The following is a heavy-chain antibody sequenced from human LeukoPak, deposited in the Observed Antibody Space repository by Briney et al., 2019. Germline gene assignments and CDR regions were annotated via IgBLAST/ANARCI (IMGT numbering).Heavy chain of an antibody. V-gene: IGHV3-7*01. D-gene: IGHD1-7*01. CDR2: IKQDGSEE. J-gene: IGHJ4*02. CDR3: ARHDNWNFPY. CDR1: GFTFSGNW. Sequence: GGSLRLSCAASGFTFSGNWMTWVRQAPGKGLEWVANIKQDGSEEYYANSVKGRFTISRDNAKNSLYLHMSSLRAEDTAVYYCARHDNWNFPYWGQGTLVTVSS.